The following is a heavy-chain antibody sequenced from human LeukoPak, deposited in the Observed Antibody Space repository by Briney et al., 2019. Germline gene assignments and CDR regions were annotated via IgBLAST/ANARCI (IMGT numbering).Heavy chain of an antibody. CDR1: GYTFTSYD. Sequence: ASVKVSCKASGYTFTSYDINWVRQATGQGLEWMGWMNPNSGNTGYAQKFQGRVTMTRNTSISTAYMELSSLRSEDTAVYYCARGRGYSSGWWDAFDIWGQGTMVTVSS. V-gene: IGHV1-8*01. CDR3: ARGRGYSSGWWDAFDI. J-gene: IGHJ3*02. CDR2: MNPNSGNT. D-gene: IGHD6-19*01.